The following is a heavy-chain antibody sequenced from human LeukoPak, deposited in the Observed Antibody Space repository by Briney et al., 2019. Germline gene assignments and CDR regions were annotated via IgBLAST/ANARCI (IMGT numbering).Heavy chain of an antibody. CDR1: GGTFSSYA. J-gene: IGHJ6*04. Sequence: SVKVSCKASGGTFSSYAISWVRQAPGQGLEWMGGIIPIFGTANYAQKFQGRVTITADESTSTAYMELSSLRSEDTAVYYCARGTTGTTPPHYYYGMDVWGKGTTVTVSS. CDR2: IIPIFGTA. V-gene: IGHV1-69*01. D-gene: IGHD1-1*01. CDR3: ARGTTGTTPPHYYYGMDV.